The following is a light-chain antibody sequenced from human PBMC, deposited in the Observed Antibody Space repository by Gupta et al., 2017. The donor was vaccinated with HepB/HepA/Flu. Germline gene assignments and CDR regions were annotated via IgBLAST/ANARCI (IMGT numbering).Light chain of an antibody. CDR2: LGS. V-gene: IGKV2-28*01. CDR3: MQALQTPIT. J-gene: IGKJ5*01. Sequence: DIVMTQSPLSLPVTPREPASISCRSSQSILHSNGYKYLDWYLQKPGQSPQLLIYLGSNRASGVPDRFSGSGSGTDFTLEISRVEAEDVGVYYCMQALQTPITFGQGTRLEIK. CDR1: QSILHSNGYKY.